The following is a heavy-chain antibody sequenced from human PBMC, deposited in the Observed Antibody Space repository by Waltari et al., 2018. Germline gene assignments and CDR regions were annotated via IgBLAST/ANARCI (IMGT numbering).Heavy chain of an antibody. CDR3: ARAGGEQWPAYYYYMDV. Sequence: QLQLQESGPGLVKPSETLSLTCTVSGGSISSSSYYWGWIRQPPGKGLEWIGSIYYSGSTYYNPSLKSRVTISVDTSKNQFSLKLSSVTAADTAVYYCARAGGEQWPAYYYYMDVWGKGTTVTISS. CDR2: IYYSGST. V-gene: IGHV4-39*07. CDR1: GGSISSSSYY. J-gene: IGHJ6*03. D-gene: IGHD6-19*01.